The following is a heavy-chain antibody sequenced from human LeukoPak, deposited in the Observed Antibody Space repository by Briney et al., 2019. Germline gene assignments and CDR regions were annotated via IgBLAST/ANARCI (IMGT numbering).Heavy chain of an antibody. Sequence: PSETLSLTCAVYGGSLSGYYWSWIRQPPGKGLEWIGEINHSGSTNYNPSLKSRVTISVDTSKNQFSLKLSSVTAADTAVYYCARGVAAAGPDYYYYYMDVWGKGTTVTVS. D-gene: IGHD6-13*01. CDR1: GGSLSGYY. CDR2: INHSGST. V-gene: IGHV4-34*01. J-gene: IGHJ6*03. CDR3: ARGVAAAGPDYYYYYMDV.